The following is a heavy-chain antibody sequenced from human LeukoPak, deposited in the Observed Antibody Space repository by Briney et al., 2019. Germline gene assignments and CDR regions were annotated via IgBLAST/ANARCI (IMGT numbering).Heavy chain of an antibody. J-gene: IGHJ5*02. D-gene: IGHD2-15*01. CDR3: ARQDASGYCSGGSCPYWFDP. V-gene: IGHV5-51*01. CDR1: GYRFTSYW. CDR2: IYRGDCDT. Sequence: GGSLQIFCKGSGYRFTSYWIGWGRPMPGKGREWMGIIYRGDCDTRYSPSFQGQVTISADKSISAAYLQWSSLKASDTAMYYCARQDASGYCSGGSCPYWFDPWGQGTLVTVSS.